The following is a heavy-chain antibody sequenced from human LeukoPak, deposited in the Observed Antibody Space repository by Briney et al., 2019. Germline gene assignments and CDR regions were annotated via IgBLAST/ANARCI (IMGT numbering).Heavy chain of an antibody. Sequence: SETLFLTCAVYSGSFSGYYWSWIRQPPGKGLEWIGEINHSGSTNYNPSLKSRVTISVDTSKNQFSLKLSSVTAADTAVYYCARGRDGRRNWFYPWGQGTLVTVSS. D-gene: IGHD5-24*01. CDR1: SGSFSGYY. CDR2: INHSGST. CDR3: ARGRDGRRNWFYP. J-gene: IGHJ5*02. V-gene: IGHV4-34*01.